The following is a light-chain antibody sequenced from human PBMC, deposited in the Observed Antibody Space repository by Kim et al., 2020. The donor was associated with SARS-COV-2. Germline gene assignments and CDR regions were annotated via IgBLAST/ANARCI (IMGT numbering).Light chain of an antibody. Sequence: APGKPARITCGGNNMGSKSVHWYQQTPGQAPVLVIYYDSDRPSGIPERFSGSNSGNTATLTISRVEAGDEADYYCQVWDSSSDHWVFGGGTQLTVL. J-gene: IGLJ3*02. CDR3: QVWDSSSDHWV. V-gene: IGLV3-21*04. CDR2: YDS. CDR1: NMGSKS.